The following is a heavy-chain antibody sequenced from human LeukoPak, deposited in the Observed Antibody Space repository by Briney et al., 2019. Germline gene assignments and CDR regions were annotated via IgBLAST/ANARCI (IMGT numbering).Heavy chain of an antibody. J-gene: IGHJ4*02. Sequence: SETLSLTCTVSGVSISTSIYYWGWIRQPPGKGLEWIRSIYYTGSTYYNPSLKKRVTSSVDTSKNQLSLKLNSVTSADTAVYCCARQTTGGYSRSSGRFDYWGQGTLVTVSS. V-gene: IGHV4-39*01. CDR3: ARQTTGGYSRSSGRFDY. D-gene: IGHD3-22*01. CDR2: IYYTGST. CDR1: GVSISTSIYY.